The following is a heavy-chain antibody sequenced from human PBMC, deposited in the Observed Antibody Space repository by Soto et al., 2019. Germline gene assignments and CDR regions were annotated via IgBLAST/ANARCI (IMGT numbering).Heavy chain of an antibody. CDR1: GFTFRSYA. CDR3: AKDQDSSGYYYYYYGMDV. J-gene: IGHJ6*02. Sequence: EVQLLESGGGLVQPGGSLRLSCAASGFTFRSYAMSWVRHAPGKGLEWVSAISGSGGSTYDADSVKGRFTISRDNSKNTLYLQMNSLRAEDTAVYYCAKDQDSSGYYYYYYGMDVWGQGTTVTVSS. V-gene: IGHV3-23*01. D-gene: IGHD3-22*01. CDR2: ISGSGGST.